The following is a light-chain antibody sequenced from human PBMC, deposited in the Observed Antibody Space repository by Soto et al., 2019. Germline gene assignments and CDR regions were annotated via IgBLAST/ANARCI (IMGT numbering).Light chain of an antibody. CDR1: SSDVGAYNY. J-gene: IGLJ3*02. CDR2: GVT. CDR3: SSFASSNTWV. V-gene: IGLV2-8*01. Sequence: QSVLTQPPSASGSPGQSVTISCTGTSSDVGAYNYVSWYQQHAGKAPKLVIYGVTKRPSGVPDRFSGSKSANTASLTVSGLQAGDEANYYCSSFASSNTWVFGGGTKVTVL.